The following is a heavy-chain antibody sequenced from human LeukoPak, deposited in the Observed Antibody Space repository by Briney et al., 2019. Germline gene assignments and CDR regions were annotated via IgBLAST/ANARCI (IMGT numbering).Heavy chain of an antibody. Sequence: GGSLRLSCAASGFTFSSYWMHWVRQTPGKGLACVSRINSDGSSTSYADSVKGRFTISRDNAKNTLYLQMNSLRAEDTAVYYCARDAIAARADFDYWGQGTLVTVSS. CDR2: INSDGSST. D-gene: IGHD6-6*01. CDR1: GFTFSSYW. J-gene: IGHJ4*02. CDR3: ARDAIAARADFDY. V-gene: IGHV3-74*01.